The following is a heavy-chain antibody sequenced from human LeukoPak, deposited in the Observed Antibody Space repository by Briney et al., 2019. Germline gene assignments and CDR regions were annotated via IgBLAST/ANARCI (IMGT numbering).Heavy chain of an antibody. D-gene: IGHD6-13*01. CDR3: AKSQTKYSSSYLN. J-gene: IGHJ4*02. Sequence: GGSLRLSCAASGFTFSSYAMSWVRQAPGKGLEWVSAISGSGGSTYYADSVEGRFTISRDNSKNTLYLQMNSLRAEDTAVYYCAKSQTKYSSSYLNWGQGTLVTVSS. V-gene: IGHV3-23*01. CDR2: ISGSGGST. CDR1: GFTFSSYA.